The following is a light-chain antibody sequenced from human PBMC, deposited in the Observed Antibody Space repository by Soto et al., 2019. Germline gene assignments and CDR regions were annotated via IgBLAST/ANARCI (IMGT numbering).Light chain of an antibody. CDR3: QQSYGTPPT. CDR2: KAS. Sequence: DIQMTQSPSTLSGSVGDRVTITCRASQTISSWLAWYQQKPGKAPKLLIYKASTLKSGVPSRFSGSGSGTEFTLTISSLQPDDFATYYCQQSYGTPPTFGQGTTVEVK. J-gene: IGKJ1*01. V-gene: IGKV1-5*03. CDR1: QTISSW.